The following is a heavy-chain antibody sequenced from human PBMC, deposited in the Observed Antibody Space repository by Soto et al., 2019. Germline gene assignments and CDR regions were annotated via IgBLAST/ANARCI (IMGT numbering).Heavy chain of an antibody. J-gene: IGHJ4*02. V-gene: IGHV3-15*01. CDR1: GFTFSHVW. D-gene: IGHD2-2*01. Sequence: EVQLVESGGGLVKPGGSLRLSCAASGFTFSHVWMSWVRQAPGKGLEWVGRIKRKTDGGTTDYAAPGKGRFTISRDDSKNKLYLQMNSLKTDDTAFYYCTTEQDCSSTTCPGTFDYWGQGTLVTVSS. CDR3: TTEQDCSSTTCPGTFDY. CDR2: IKRKTDGGTT.